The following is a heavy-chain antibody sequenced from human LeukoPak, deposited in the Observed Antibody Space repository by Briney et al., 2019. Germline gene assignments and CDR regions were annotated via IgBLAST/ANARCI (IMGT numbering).Heavy chain of an antibody. CDR1: GFTVSSNY. CDR2: ISASGGST. Sequence: PGGSLRLSCAASGFTVSSNYMNWVRQAPGKGPEWVSGISASGGSTYYADSVKGRFTISRDTPKNTLYLQMNSLRAEDTAVYYCAKDRGGIVGDTYFDYWGQGTLVTVSS. V-gene: IGHV3-53*05. J-gene: IGHJ4*02. CDR3: AKDRGGIVGDTYFDY. D-gene: IGHD1-26*01.